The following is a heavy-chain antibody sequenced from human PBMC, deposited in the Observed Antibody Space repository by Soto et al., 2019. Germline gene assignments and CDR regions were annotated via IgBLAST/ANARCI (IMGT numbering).Heavy chain of an antibody. CDR3: ARDSYDCSGGSCYYGMDV. D-gene: IGHD2-15*01. CDR2: ISSSSSYI. V-gene: IGHV3-21*01. CDR1: GFTFSSYS. J-gene: IGHJ6*02. Sequence: GGSLRLSCAASGFTFSSYSMNWVRQAPGKGLEWVSSISSSSSYIYYADSVKGRFTISRDNAKNSLYLQMNSLRAEDTAVYYCARDSYDCSGGSCYYGMDVWGQGTTVTVSS.